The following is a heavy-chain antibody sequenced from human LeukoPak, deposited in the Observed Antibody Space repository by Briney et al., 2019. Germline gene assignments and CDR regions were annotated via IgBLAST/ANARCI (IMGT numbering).Heavy chain of an antibody. CDR2: IFSGGTT. D-gene: IGHD1-1*01. CDR3: ARGPGSYYFDY. Sequence: PGGSLRLSCAASGFTVSRNYMSWVRQAPGKGLEWVSVIFSGGTTYYADSVKGRFTISRDNSKNTLYLQMNSLRAEDTAVYFCARGPGSYYFDYWGQGTLVTVSS. CDR1: GFTVSRNY. V-gene: IGHV3-66*01. J-gene: IGHJ4*02.